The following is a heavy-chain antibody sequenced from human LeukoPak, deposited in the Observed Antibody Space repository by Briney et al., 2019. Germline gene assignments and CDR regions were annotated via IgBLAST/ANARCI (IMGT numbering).Heavy chain of an antibody. CDR3: AKPHFDY. CDR1: GFTFSSYA. CDR2: ISCDGSNK. Sequence: PGRSLRLSCAASGFTFSSYAMHWVRQAPGKGLEWVAVISCDGSNKYYADSVRGRFTISRDNSKNTLYLQMNSLRAEDTALYYCAKPHFDYWGQGTLVTVSS. J-gene: IGHJ4*02. V-gene: IGHV3-30*04.